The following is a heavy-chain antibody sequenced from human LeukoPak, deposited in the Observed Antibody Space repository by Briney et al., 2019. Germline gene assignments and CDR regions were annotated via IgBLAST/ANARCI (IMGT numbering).Heavy chain of an antibody. Sequence: GASVKVSCKASGYTFTSYGISWVRQAPGQGLEWRGWISAYNGNTNYAQKLQGRVTMTTDTSTSTAYMELRSLRSDDTAVYYCARGGYDFWSGYYYYMDVWGKGTTVTVSS. CDR2: ISAYNGNT. J-gene: IGHJ6*03. CDR1: GYTFTSYG. D-gene: IGHD3-3*01. V-gene: IGHV1-18*01. CDR3: ARGGYDFWSGYYYYMDV.